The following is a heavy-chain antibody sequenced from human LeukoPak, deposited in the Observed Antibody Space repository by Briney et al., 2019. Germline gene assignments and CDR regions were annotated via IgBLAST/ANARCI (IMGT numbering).Heavy chain of an antibody. CDR3: ARGKYCTNGVCYKRWFDP. D-gene: IGHD2-8*01. CDR1: GFTFNTYA. CDR2: ISSSSSYI. Sequence: GGSLRLSCAASGFTFNTYAMSWVRQAPGKGLEWVSSISSSSSYIYYADSVKGRFTISRDNAKNSLYLQMNSLRAEDTAVYYCARGKYCTNGVCYKRWFDPWGQGTLVTVSS. V-gene: IGHV3-21*01. J-gene: IGHJ5*02.